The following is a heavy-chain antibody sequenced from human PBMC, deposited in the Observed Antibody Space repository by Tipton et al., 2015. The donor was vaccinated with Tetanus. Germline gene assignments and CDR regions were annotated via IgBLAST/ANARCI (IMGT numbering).Heavy chain of an antibody. CDR2: ISPDGRST. V-gene: IGHV3-74*01. Sequence: GSLRLSCAASEFTFSSYWMHWVRQAPGKGLVWVSRISPDGRSTGNADSVKGRFTISRDNAKNTLYVQMNSLRAEDTGVYYCARGRDGFHGYFDYWGQGALVTVSS. CDR1: EFTFSSYW. J-gene: IGHJ4*02. D-gene: IGHD5-24*01. CDR3: ARGRDGFHGYFDY.